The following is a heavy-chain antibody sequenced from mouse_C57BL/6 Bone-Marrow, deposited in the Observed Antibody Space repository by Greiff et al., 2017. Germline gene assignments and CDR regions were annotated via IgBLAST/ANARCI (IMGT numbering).Heavy chain of an antibody. Sequence: QVQLQQSGAELMKPGASVKLSCKATGYTFTGYWIEWVKQRPGHGLEWIGEILPGSGSTNYNEKFKGKATFTADTSSNTAYMQRSSLTTEDSAIYYCARSPSTMSTTGYYDAMDYWGQGTSVTVSS. D-gene: IGHD2-4*01. J-gene: IGHJ4*01. CDR3: ARSPSTMSTTGYYDAMDY. CDR1: GYTFTGYW. CDR2: ILPGSGST. V-gene: IGHV1-9*01.